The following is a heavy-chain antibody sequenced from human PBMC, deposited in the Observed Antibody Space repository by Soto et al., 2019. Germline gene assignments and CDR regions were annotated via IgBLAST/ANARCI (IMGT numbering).Heavy chain of an antibody. CDR3: TGYVASSY. V-gene: IGHV3-30*03. Sequence: QVQLVESGGGVVQPGRSLRLSCAFSGVTVSTYGMHWVRQAPGKGLEWVAVISRDGGTKYYADYVKGRFTIARDNFRNTLFLEMNSLRGDDMAVYYCTGYVASSYWGRGTLV. CDR1: GVTVSTYG. J-gene: IGHJ4*02. D-gene: IGHD3-9*01. CDR2: ISRDGGTK.